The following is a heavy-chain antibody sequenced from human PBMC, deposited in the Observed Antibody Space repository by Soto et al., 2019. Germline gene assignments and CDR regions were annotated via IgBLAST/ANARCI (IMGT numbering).Heavy chain of an antibody. D-gene: IGHD3-22*01. CDR1: GYTFTSYA. CDR2: INAGNGNT. J-gene: IGHJ3*02. Sequence: ASVKVSCKASGYTFTSYAMHWVRQAPGQSLEWMGWINAGNGNTKYSQKFQGRVTITRDTSASTAYMELISLRSEDTAVYHCAREYFDSSGYYFAFDIWGQGTMVTVS. V-gene: IGHV1-3*01. CDR3: AREYFDSSGYYFAFDI.